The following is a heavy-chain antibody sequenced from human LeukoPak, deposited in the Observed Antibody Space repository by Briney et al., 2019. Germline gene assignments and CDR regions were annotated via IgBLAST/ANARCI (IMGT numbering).Heavy chain of an antibody. V-gene: IGHV1-2*02. D-gene: IGHD1-1*01. CDR3: ARDRTTGTTPPCYFDY. CDR2: INPNSGGT. CDR1: GYTFTGYY. J-gene: IGHJ4*02. Sequence: GASVKVSCKASGYTFTGYYMHWVRQAPGQGLEWMGWINPNSGGTNYAQKFQGRVTMTRDTSISTAYMELSRLRSDDTAVYYCARDRTTGTTPPCYFDYWGQGTLVTVSS.